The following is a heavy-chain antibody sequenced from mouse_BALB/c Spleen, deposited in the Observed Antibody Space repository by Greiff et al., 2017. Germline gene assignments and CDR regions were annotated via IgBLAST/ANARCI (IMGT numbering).Heavy chain of an antibody. V-gene: IGHV3-2*02. Sequence: EVQLQQSGPGLVKPSQSLSLTCTVTGYSITSDYAWNWIRQFPGNKLEWMGYISYSGSTSYNPSLKSRISITRDPSKNQFFLQLNSVTTEDTATYYCARKYDRYDGAWFAYWGQGTLVTVSA. CDR1: GYSITSDYA. D-gene: IGHD2-14*01. J-gene: IGHJ3*01. CDR3: ARKYDRYDGAWFAY. CDR2: ISYSGST.